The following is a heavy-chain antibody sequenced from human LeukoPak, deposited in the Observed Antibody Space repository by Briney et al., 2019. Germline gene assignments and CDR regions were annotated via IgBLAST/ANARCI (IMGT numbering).Heavy chain of an antibody. V-gene: IGHV3-74*01. D-gene: IGHD3-16*01. Sequence: PGGSLRLSCAVSGFNVSSNYLNWVRQAPGKGLVWVSRISGDGSSTNYADSVKGRFTISRDNAKNTLYLQMNSLRAEDTAVYYCARTYLVGWYFDLWGRGALVTVSS. CDR3: ARTYLVGWYFDL. CDR1: GFNVSSNY. J-gene: IGHJ2*01. CDR2: ISGDGSST.